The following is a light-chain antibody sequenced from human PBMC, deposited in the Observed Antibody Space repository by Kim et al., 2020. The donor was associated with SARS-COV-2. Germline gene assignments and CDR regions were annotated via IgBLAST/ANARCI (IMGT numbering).Light chain of an antibody. Sequence: GQLSTLPCTVTTNDMGTYNSVFLYQQHAGKVPKLMFYDVTNRPSVISNRFSGSKSGNTASLTISRLQTEDEADYYCSSYTTTGTVAFGGGTQLTVL. V-gene: IGLV2-14*03. CDR2: DVT. J-gene: IGLJ2*01. CDR1: TNDMGTYNS. CDR3: SSYTTTGTVA.